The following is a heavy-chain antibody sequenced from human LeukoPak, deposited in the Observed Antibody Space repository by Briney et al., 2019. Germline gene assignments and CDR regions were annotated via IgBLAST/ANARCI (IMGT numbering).Heavy chain of an antibody. Sequence: GGSLRLSCAVSGITLSNYGMSWVRQAPGKGLEWVAGLSGSGGTTNYADSVKGRFTISRDNPKNTLYLQMNSLRAEDTALYFCAKRGVVIRVILVGFHKEAYYFDSWDQGALVTVSS. J-gene: IGHJ4*02. CDR3: AKRGVVIRVILVGFHKEAYYFDS. V-gene: IGHV3-23*01. CDR1: GITLSNYG. CDR2: LSGSGGTT. D-gene: IGHD3-22*01.